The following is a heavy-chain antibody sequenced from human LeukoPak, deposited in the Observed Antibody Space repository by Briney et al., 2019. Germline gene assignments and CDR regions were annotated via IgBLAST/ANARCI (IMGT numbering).Heavy chain of an antibody. J-gene: IGHJ4*02. D-gene: IGHD6-19*01. CDR1: GFTFSSYW. V-gene: IGHV4-34*01. CDR2: INHSGST. CDR3: VRGGGGSGWYYDY. Sequence: GSLRLSCAASGFTFSSYWMSWVRQPPGKGLEWIGEINHSGSTNYNPSLKSRVTISVDTSKNQLSLKLSSVTAADTAVYYCVRGGGGSGWYYDYWGQGTLVTVSS.